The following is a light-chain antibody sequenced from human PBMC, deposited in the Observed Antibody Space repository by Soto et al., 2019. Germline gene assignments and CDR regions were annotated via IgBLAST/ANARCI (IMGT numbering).Light chain of an antibody. Sequence: DIQMTQSPSSLSASVGDRVTITCRASQSISTYLNWYQQKVGKAPKLLIYAASSLQRGVPSRFSGSGSGTDFTLTISSLQPAEFATYCSQQSYSTPRTFGQGTKLEIK. J-gene: IGKJ2*02. CDR3: QQSYSTPRT. V-gene: IGKV1-39*01. CDR2: AAS. CDR1: QSISTY.